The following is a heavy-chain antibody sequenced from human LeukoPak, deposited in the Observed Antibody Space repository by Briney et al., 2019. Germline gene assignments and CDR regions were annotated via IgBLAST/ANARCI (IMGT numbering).Heavy chain of an antibody. Sequence: ASVKVSCKASGYTFTSYDINWVRQATGQGLEWMGWMNPNSGNTGYAQRFQGRVTITRNTSISTAYMELSSLRSEDTAVYYCARGTEVTRGYYYYMDVWGKGTTVTVSS. V-gene: IGHV1-8*03. D-gene: IGHD2-21*02. CDR1: GYTFTSYD. CDR3: ARGTEVTRGYYYYMDV. CDR2: MNPNSGNT. J-gene: IGHJ6*03.